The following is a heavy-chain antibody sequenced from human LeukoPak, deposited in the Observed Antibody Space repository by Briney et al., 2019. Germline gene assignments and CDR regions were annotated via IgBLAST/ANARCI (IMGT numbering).Heavy chain of an antibody. D-gene: IGHD6-13*01. CDR2: VDPEDGET. J-gene: IGHJ5*02. V-gene: IGHV1-69-2*01. CDR3: ATGGIAAAGIGNWFDP. CDR1: GYTFTDYY. Sequence: ASVKVSCKVSGYTFTDYYMHWVQQAPGKGLEWMGLVDPEDGETIYAEKFQGRVTITADTSTDTAYMELSSLRSEDTAVYYCATGGIAAAGIGNWFDPWGQGTLVTVSS.